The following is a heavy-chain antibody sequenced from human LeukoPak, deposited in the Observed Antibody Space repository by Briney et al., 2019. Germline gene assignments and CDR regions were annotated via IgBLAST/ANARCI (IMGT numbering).Heavy chain of an antibody. CDR1: GGSVSGYY. D-gene: IGHD2-15*01. Sequence: SETLSLTCVVSGGSVSGYYWGWIRQPPGRGLEWVGYVYYSGSTNYNPSFKSRITISVDTSRNQFSLQLSSVTAADTAVYYCARIHRYCSGGACYVLDNWGQGTLVAVSS. CDR3: ARIHRYCSGGACYVLDN. J-gene: IGHJ4*02. V-gene: IGHV4-59*02. CDR2: VYYSGST.